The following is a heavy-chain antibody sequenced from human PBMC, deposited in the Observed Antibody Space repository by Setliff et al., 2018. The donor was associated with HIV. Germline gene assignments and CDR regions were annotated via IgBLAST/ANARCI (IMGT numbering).Heavy chain of an antibody. D-gene: IGHD3-10*01. CDR1: GFSLNSRGMC. V-gene: IGHV2-70*01. J-gene: IGHJ4*02. Sequence: SGPTLVNPTQTLTLTCSVSGFSLNSRGMCVSWIRQSPGKALEWLAHIGWQDDKDYSTSLKTRLTISKDASKNQVVLTMTNMDPVDTATYYCARGSESLTYFDNLGPGTLVTVSS. CDR3: ARGSESLTYFDN. CDR2: IGWQDDK.